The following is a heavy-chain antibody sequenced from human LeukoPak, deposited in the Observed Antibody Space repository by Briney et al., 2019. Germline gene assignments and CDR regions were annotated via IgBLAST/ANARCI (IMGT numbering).Heavy chain of an antibody. J-gene: IGHJ4*02. V-gene: IGHV3-74*01. CDR2: SNEDGSTT. D-gene: IGHD1-26*01. CDR1: GFTFSSNW. CDR3: VRDLGGRSGH. Sequence: GGSLRLSCAASGFTFSSNWMHWVRQAPGKGLVWVSRSNEDGSTTDYADSVKGRFTISRDNAKNTLYLQMNSLTAEDTAVYYCVRDLGGRSGHWGQGTLVTVSS.